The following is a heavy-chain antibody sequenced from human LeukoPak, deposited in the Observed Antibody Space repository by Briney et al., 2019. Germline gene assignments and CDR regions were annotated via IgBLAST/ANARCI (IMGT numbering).Heavy chain of an antibody. CDR3: ARISDAFDI. CDR2: INHSGST. J-gene: IGHJ3*02. Sequence: SETLSLTCAVYGGSFSGYYWSWIRQPPGKGLEWIGEINHSGSTNYNPSLKSRVTISVDTSKNQFSLRLSSVTAADTAVYYCARISDAFDIWGQGTMVTVSS. CDR1: GGSFSGYY. V-gene: IGHV4-34*01.